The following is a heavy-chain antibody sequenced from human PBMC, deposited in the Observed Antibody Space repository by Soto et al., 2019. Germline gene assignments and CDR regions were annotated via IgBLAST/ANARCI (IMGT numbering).Heavy chain of an antibody. V-gene: IGHV1-69*13. Sequence: GASVKVSCKASGVTFSSYAISWVRQAPGQGLEWMGGIIPIFGTANYAQKFQGRVTITADESTSTAYMELSSLRSEDTAVYYCARGGKDYYGSGAYNWFDPWGQGTLVTVSS. CDR3: ARGGKDYYGSGAYNWFDP. CDR2: IIPIFGTA. J-gene: IGHJ5*02. D-gene: IGHD3-10*01. CDR1: GVTFSSYA.